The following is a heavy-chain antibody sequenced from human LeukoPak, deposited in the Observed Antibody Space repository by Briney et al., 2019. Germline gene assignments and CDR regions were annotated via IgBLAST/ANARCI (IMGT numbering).Heavy chain of an antibody. D-gene: IGHD5-12*01. CDR2: ILNDGSNE. V-gene: IGHV3-30-3*01. CDR1: GFTFSTYA. Sequence: GRSLRLSCAASGFTFSTYAMHWVRQAPGKGLEWVAVILNDGSNEHYTDSVRGRFTISRDNPKNTLWLQMNSLTADDTAVYYCARGEFSGLDYWGQGTLVTVSS. J-gene: IGHJ4*02. CDR3: ARGEFSGLDY.